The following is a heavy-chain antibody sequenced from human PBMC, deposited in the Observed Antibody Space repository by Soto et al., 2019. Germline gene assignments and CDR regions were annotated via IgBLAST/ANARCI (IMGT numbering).Heavy chain of an antibody. D-gene: IGHD2-2*01. CDR3: ARVYCSSTSCYYPTVSPHWFDP. CDR2: IKQDGSEK. CDR1: GFTFSSYW. V-gene: IGHV3-7*01. J-gene: IGHJ5*02. Sequence: EVQLVESGGGLVQPGGSLRLSCAASGFTFSSYWMSWVRQAPGKGLEWVANIKQDGSEKYYVDSVKGRFTISRDNAKNSLYLQMNILRAEDTAVYYCARVYCSSTSCYYPTVSPHWFDPWGQGTLVTVSS.